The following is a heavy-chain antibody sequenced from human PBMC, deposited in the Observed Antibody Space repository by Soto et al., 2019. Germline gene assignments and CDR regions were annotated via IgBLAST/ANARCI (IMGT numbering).Heavy chain of an antibody. CDR1: GYTFTSYY. J-gene: IGHJ4*02. D-gene: IGHD5-18*01. Sequence: SVKVSLKASGYTFTSYYMHWVREAPGQGLEWMGIINPSGGSTSYAQKFQGRVTMTRDTSTSTVYMELSSLRSEDTAVYYCAREPGEIVGYSYGHHFDYWGQGTLVTVSS. CDR2: INPSGGST. V-gene: IGHV1-46*01. CDR3: AREPGEIVGYSYGHHFDY.